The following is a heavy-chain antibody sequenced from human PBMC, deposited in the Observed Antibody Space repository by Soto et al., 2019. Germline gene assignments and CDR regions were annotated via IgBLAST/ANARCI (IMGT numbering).Heavy chain of an antibody. CDR2: IYYSGST. J-gene: IGHJ6*03. V-gene: IGHV4-59*01. CDR3: ARGRQMVIPTHYYYYYYMDV. D-gene: IGHD3-22*01. Sequence: SETLSLTCTVSGGSISSYYWSWIRQPPGKGLEWIGYIYYSGSTNYNPSLKSRVTISVDTSKNQFSLKLSSVTAADTAVYYCARGRQMVIPTHYYYYYYMDVWGKGTTVTVSS. CDR1: GGSISSYY.